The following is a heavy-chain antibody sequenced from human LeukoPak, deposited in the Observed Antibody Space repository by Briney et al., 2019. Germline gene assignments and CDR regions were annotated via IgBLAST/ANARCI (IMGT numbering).Heavy chain of an antibody. V-gene: IGHV3-23*01. J-gene: IGHJ4*02. CDR2: ISGSGGST. Sequence: GGSLRLSCAASGFTFSSYAMSWVRQAPGKGLEWVSAISGSGGSTYYADSVKGRFTISRDNSKNTLYLQMNSLRAEDTAVYYCAKGSTGTSGYDYRGYFDYWGQGTLVTVSS. CDR1: GFTFSSYA. CDR3: AKGSTGTSGYDYRGYFDY. D-gene: IGHD5-12*01.